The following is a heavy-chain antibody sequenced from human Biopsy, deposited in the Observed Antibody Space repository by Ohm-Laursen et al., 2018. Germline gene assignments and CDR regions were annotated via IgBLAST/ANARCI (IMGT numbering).Heavy chain of an antibody. V-gene: IGHV4-59*01. CDR3: ARVGAGAPSIDYFDY. Sequence: GTLSLTCTVSGDSISSYYWSWIRQPPGKGLEWIGYIYYSGSTNYNPSLRSRVTISVDRSKNQFSLELSSVTAADTAVYYCARVGAGAPSIDYFDYWGQGALVTVSS. CDR2: IYYSGST. J-gene: IGHJ4*02. D-gene: IGHD1-26*01. CDR1: GDSISSYY.